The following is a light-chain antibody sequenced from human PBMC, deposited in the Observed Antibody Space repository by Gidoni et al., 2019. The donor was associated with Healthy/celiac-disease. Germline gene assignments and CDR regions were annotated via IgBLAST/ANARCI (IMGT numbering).Light chain of an antibody. J-gene: IGLJ2*01. CDR1: KLGDKY. CDR3: QAWDSSTVV. Sequence: SYELTQPPSVSVSPGQTASITCSGDKLGDKYACWYQQKPGQYPVLVLYQDSKRPSGNPERFSCSNSGNTATLTISGTQAIDEADYSCQAWDSSTVVFGGGTKLTVL. CDR2: QDS. V-gene: IGLV3-1*01.